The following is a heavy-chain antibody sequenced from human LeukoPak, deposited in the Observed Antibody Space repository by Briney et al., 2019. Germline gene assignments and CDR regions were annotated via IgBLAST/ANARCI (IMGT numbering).Heavy chain of an antibody. CDR1: GESFSGYY. D-gene: IGHD3-10*01. CDR3: AREEMVQGVIIRYFDY. J-gene: IGHJ4*02. CDR2: INHSGST. V-gene: IGHV4-34*01. Sequence: PSETLSLTCAVYGESFSGYYWSWIRQPPGKGLEWIGEINHSGSTNYNPSLKSRVTISVDTSKNQFSLKLSSVTAADTAVYYCAREEMVQGVIIRYFDYWGQGTLVTVSS.